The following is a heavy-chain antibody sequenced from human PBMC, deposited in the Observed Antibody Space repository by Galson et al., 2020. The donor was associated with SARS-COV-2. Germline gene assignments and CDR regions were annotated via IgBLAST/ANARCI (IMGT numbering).Heavy chain of an antibody. J-gene: IGHJ4*02. CDR3: ATSSIAARPDY. D-gene: IGHD6-6*01. CDR1: GFTFSDLY. CDR2: ISTSGSVT. Sequence: GGSLRLSCAASGFTFSDLYMSWIRQAPGKGLEWVSYISTSGSVTYYADSVKGRFTISRDNAHNTLYLQLNSLGLDDTAVYYCATSSIAARPDYWGQGTLVTVSS. V-gene: IGHV3-11*01.